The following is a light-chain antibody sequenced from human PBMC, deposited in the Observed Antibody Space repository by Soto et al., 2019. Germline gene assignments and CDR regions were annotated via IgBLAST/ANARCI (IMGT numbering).Light chain of an antibody. J-gene: IGKJ5*01. Sequence: DIQMTQSPSTLSASVGDRVTITCRASQAIGGLLAWYQQKPGRAPTFLIYKASTLESGVPSRFSGSGSVTEFSLTISSLQPDDSATYYCQQFKYYPLTFGRGTRLEIK. CDR2: KAS. V-gene: IGKV1-5*03. CDR3: QQFKYYPLT. CDR1: QAIGGL.